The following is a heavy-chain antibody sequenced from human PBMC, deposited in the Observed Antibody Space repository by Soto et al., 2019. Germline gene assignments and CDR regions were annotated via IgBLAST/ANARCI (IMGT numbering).Heavy chain of an antibody. Sequence: PEGSLRLSCAVSGFTFEDYAMHWVRQAPGKGLEWVSGISWDSRSVAYADSVKGRFTISRDNAENSLHLQMNSLRAEDTAVYYCAKDSIRRSFSRSSTRARDAFDIWGQGTMVTVSS. J-gene: IGHJ3*02. D-gene: IGHD6-6*01. CDR2: ISWDSRSV. V-gene: IGHV3-9*01. CDR1: GFTFEDYA. CDR3: AKDSIRRSFSRSSTRARDAFDI.